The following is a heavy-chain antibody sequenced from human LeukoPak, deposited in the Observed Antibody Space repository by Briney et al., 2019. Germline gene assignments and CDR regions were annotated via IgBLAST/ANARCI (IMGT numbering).Heavy chain of an antibody. Sequence: GGSLRLSCAASGFTFSSYSMNWVRQAPGKGLEWVSSISSSSSYIYYADSVKGRFTISSDNAKNSLYLQMSSLRAEDTAVYYCARDPVIHSSSSSIFNYWGQGTLVTVSS. D-gene: IGHD6-6*01. V-gene: IGHV3-21*01. CDR3: ARDPVIHSSSSSIFNY. CDR1: GFTFSSYS. CDR2: ISSSSSYI. J-gene: IGHJ4*02.